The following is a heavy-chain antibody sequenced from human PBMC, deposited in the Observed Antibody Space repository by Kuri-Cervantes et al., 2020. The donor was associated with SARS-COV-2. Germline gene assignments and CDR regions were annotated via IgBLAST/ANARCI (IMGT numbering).Heavy chain of an antibody. V-gene: IGHV1-69*13. CDR2: IIPMFGTA. Sequence: SVKVSCKASGDSFSSYSFNWVRQAPGQGLEWMGGIIPMFGTADCAQKFQGKVTVTADESTSTVYMELSSLTSEDTAIYYCYCAPKEGFDSWGQGTLVTVSS. D-gene: IGHD2-21*01. CDR3: YCAPKEGFDS. J-gene: IGHJ4*02. CDR1: GDSFSSYS.